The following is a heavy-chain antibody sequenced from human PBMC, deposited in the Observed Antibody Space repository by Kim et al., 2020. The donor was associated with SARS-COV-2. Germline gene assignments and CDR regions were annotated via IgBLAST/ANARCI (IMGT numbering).Heavy chain of an antibody. CDR3: ARCGGDYYSFDY. CDR1: GFTLSNTC. D-gene: IGHD2-21*02. CDR2: IKEDGSEK. J-gene: IGHJ4*02. V-gene: IGHV3-7*03. Sequence: LSLTCVASGFTLSNTCMSWVRQAPGKGLEWVANIKEDGSEKYYVDSVKGRFTTSRDNAKNSLYLQMNSLRAEDTAVYYCARCGGDYYSFDYWGQGTLVTVSS.